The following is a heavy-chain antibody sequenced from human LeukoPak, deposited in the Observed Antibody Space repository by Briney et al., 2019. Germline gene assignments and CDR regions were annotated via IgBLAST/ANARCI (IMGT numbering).Heavy chain of an antibody. V-gene: IGHV3-30*04. CDR3: AKDGLLWFGEFCP. J-gene: IGHJ5*02. D-gene: IGHD3-10*01. CDR1: GFTFSSYA. CDR2: ISYDGSNK. Sequence: GGSLRLSCAASGFTFSSYAMHWVRQAPGKGLEWVAVISYDGSNKYYADSVKGRFTISRDNSKNTLYLQMNSLRAEDTAVYYCAKDGLLWFGEFCPGGQGTLVTVSS.